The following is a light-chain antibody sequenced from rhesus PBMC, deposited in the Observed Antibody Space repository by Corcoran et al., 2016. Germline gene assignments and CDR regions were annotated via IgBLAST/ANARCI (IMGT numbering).Light chain of an antibody. V-gene: IGKV1-33*02. Sequence: DIQMTQPPSSFSASVFDRVTITFQASPGIRNWFAWYYQKPGKAPNLLLYAASRLPNGVPSRFSGSGSGTEFTLTISSLQPEDFATYYGQQHNRNPPTFGGGTKVEIK. CDR3: QQHNRNPPT. CDR2: AAS. CDR1: PGIRNW. J-gene: IGKJ4*01.